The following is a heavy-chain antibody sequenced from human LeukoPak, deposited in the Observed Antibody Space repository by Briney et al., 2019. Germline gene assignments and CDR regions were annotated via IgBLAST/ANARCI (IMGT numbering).Heavy chain of an antibody. Sequence: ASVKVSCKASGGTFSSYAISGVRQAPGQGLEWMGGIIPIFGTANYAQKFQGRVTITTDESTSTAYMELSSLRSEDTAVYYCARPPEGVVAATPGYFQHWGQGTLVTVSS. D-gene: IGHD2-15*01. CDR1: GGTFSSYA. CDR2: IIPIFGTA. J-gene: IGHJ1*01. CDR3: ARPPEGVVAATPGYFQH. V-gene: IGHV1-69*05.